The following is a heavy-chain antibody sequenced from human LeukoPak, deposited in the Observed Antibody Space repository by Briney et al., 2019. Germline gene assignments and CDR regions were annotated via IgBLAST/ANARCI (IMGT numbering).Heavy chain of an antibody. D-gene: IGHD3-10*01. V-gene: IGHV3-33*01. CDR3: ARETAGLDY. Sequence: GGSLRLSCAASGFTFSSYGMHWVRQAPGKGLEWVAVIWYDGSNKHYADSVKGRFTISRDNSKNTLYLQMNSLRAEDTAVYHCARETAGLDYWGQGTLVTVSS. CDR1: GFTFSSYG. CDR2: IWYDGSNK. J-gene: IGHJ4*02.